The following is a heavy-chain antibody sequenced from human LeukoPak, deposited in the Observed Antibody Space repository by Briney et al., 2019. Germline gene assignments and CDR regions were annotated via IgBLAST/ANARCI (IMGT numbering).Heavy chain of an antibody. J-gene: IGHJ5*02. V-gene: IGHV4-61*02. CDR3: ARSPVWWFDP. CDR2: IYTSGST. CDR1: GGSISSGSYY. Sequence: PSQTLSLTCTVSGGSISSGSYYGSWIRQPAGKGLEWIGRIYTSGSTNYNPSLKSRVTISVDTSKNQFSLKLSSVTAADTAVYYCARSPVWWFDPWGQGTLVTVSS. D-gene: IGHD3-16*01.